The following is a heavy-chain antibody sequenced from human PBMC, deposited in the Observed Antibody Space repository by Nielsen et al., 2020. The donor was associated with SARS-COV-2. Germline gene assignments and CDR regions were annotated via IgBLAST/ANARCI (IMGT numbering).Heavy chain of an antibody. D-gene: IGHD3-22*01. CDR2: INHSGSA. CDR3: ARVRITMIVVVDAFDI. Sequence: SETLSLTCGVSGGSFTDSYWTWIRQPPGKGLEWIGDINHSGSAHYNPSLKSRLTISVDTSKNQFSLKLSSVTAADTAVYYCARVRITMIVVVDAFDIWGQGTMVTVSS. CDR1: GGSFTDSY. V-gene: IGHV4-34*01. J-gene: IGHJ3*02.